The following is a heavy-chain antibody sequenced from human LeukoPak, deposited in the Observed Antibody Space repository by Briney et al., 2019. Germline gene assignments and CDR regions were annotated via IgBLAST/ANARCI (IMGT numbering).Heavy chain of an antibody. V-gene: IGHV4-39*01. CDR3: ARHSPLRYFDWLPNDY. CDR1: GFTFSSYE. CDR2: IYYSGST. Sequence: GSLRLSCAASGFTFSSYEMDWVRQPPGKGLEWIGSIYYSGSTYYNPSLKSRVTISVDTSKNQFSLKLSSVTAADTAVYYCARHSPLRYFDWLPNDYWGQGTLVTVSS. J-gene: IGHJ4*02. D-gene: IGHD3-9*01.